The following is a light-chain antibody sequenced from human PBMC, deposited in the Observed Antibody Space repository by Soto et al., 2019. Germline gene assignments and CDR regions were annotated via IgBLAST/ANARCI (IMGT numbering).Light chain of an antibody. Sequence: QSVLTQPPSVSAAPGQKVTISCSGSSSNIGNSYVSWYQQLPGTAPKLLIYDNNKRPSGIPDRFSASKSGTSATLAITGLQTGDEADYYCGTWDSSLSAWVFGGGTKLTVL. CDR3: GTWDSSLSAWV. CDR1: SSNIGNSY. CDR2: DNN. J-gene: IGLJ3*02. V-gene: IGLV1-51*01.